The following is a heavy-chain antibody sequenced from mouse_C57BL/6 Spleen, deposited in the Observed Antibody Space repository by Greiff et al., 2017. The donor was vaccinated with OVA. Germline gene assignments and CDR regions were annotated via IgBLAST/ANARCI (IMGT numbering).Heavy chain of an antibody. J-gene: IGHJ1*03. CDR2: INPSNGGT. CDR1: GYTFTSYW. Sequence: QVQLQQPGTELVKPGASVKLSCKASGYTFTSYWMHWVKQRPGQGLEWIGNINPSNGGTNYNEKFKSKATLTVDKSSSTAYMQLSSLTSEDSAVYYCARGGPYSNYVGWYFEVWGTGTTVTVSS. V-gene: IGHV1-53*01. D-gene: IGHD2-5*01. CDR3: ARGGPYSNYVGWYFEV.